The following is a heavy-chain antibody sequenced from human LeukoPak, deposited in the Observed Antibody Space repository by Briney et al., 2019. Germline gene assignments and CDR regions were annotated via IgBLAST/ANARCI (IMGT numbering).Heavy chain of an antibody. V-gene: IGHV1-69*13. CDR1: GGTFSSYA. CDR3: ARVSRGVNICDS. CDR2: IIPIFGTA. Sequence: SVKVSCKASGGTFSSYAISWVRQAPGQGLEWMGGIIPIFGTANYAQKFQGRVTITADESTSTAYMELRSLRSDDTAVYYCARVSRGVNICDSWGQGTLVTVSS. J-gene: IGHJ4*02. D-gene: IGHD2/OR15-2a*01.